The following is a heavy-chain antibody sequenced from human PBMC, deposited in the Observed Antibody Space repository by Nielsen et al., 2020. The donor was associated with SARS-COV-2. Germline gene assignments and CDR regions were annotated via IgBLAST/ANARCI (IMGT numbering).Heavy chain of an antibody. J-gene: IGHJ3*01. Sequence: GESLKISCAASGFAFSGYSMNWVRQAPGKGLEWLSYISSGSSTMYYADSVRGRFTISRDNTKNSLTLQMNNLRDEDTAVYYCARETDCSGGSCYSGLGAFDVWGQGTKVTVSS. CDR2: ISSGSSTM. V-gene: IGHV3-48*02. CDR3: ARETDCSGGSCYSGLGAFDV. CDR1: GFAFSGYS. D-gene: IGHD2-15*01.